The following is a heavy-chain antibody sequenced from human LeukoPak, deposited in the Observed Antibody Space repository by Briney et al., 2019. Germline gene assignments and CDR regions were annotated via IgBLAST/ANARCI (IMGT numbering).Heavy chain of an antibody. J-gene: IGHJ4*02. CDR3: ARGAVRSYSPFDY. V-gene: IGHV4-34*01. Sequence: SETLSLTCAVYGGSFSGYYWSWIRQPPGKGLEWIGEINHSGSTNYNPSLKSRVTISVDTSKNQFSLKLSSVTAADTAVYYCARGAVRSYSPFDYWGQGTLVTVSS. D-gene: IGHD1-26*01. CDR1: GGSFSGYY. CDR2: INHSGST.